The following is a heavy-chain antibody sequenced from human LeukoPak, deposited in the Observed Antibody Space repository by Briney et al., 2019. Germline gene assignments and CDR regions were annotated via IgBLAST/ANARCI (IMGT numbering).Heavy chain of an antibody. CDR2: IDNSGST. J-gene: IGHJ4*02. Sequence: SETLSLTCSVSGGHIDSVYWNWLRQPPGKGLEWIGNIDNSGSTNYNPSLQSRITISRDTSKKPSSLKLASVTAADTAMYYCASGAGWLIDYWGQGTLVSVSS. D-gene: IGHD6-19*01. V-gene: IGHV4-4*08. CDR1: GGHIDSVY. CDR3: ASGAGWLIDY.